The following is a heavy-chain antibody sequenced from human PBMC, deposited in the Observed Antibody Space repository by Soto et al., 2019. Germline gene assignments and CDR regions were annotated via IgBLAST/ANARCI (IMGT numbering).Heavy chain of an antibody. CDR1: GFTFSSYW. CDR2: INSDGSST. V-gene: IGHV3-74*01. CDR3: ARVYGSGSYPWYYYGMDV. D-gene: IGHD3-10*01. J-gene: IGHJ6*02. Sequence: EVQLVESGGGLVQPGGSLRLSCAASGFTFSSYWMHWVRQAPGKGLVWVSRINSDGSSTSYADSVKGRFTISRDNAKNTLYLQMNSLRAEDTVVYYCARVYGSGSYPWYYYGMDVWGQGTTVTVSS.